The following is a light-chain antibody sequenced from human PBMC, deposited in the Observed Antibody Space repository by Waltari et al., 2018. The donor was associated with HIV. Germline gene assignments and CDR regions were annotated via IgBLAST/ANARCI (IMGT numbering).Light chain of an antibody. CDR1: QSLSNY. CDR2: DAS. Sequence: EIVLTQSPATLSLSPGERATLSCRATQSLSNYLAWYQQKPGQAPRLLIYDASNRATGIPPRFSGSGSGTDFTLTITSLEPEDVGVYYCQQRSNWPLTFGGGTKVEIK. J-gene: IGKJ4*01. V-gene: IGKV3-11*01. CDR3: QQRSNWPLT.